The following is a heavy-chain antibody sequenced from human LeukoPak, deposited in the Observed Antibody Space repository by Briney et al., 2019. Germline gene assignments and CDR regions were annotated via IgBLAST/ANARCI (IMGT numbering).Heavy chain of an antibody. V-gene: IGHV3-7*01. D-gene: IGHD1-26*01. CDR3: ARDDARLLGRGFDY. CDR2: IKQDGSEK. Sequence: PGRSLRLSCAASGFTFSSYWMSWVRQAPGKGLEWVANIKQDGSEKYYVDSVKGRFTISRDNAKNSLYLQMNSLRAEDTAVYYCARDDARLLGRGFDYWGQGTLVTVSS. J-gene: IGHJ4*02. CDR1: GFTFSSYW.